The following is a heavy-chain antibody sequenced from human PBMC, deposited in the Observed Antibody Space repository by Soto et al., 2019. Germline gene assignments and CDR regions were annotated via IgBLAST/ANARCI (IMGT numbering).Heavy chain of an antibody. V-gene: IGHV3-23*01. Sequence: GGSLRLSCAASGFTFSSYAMSWVRQAPGKGLEWVSAISGSGGSTYYADSVKGRFTISRDNSKNTLYLQMNSLRAEDTAVYYCAKDFHLHLGETLGYWGQGTLVTVSS. CDR3: AKDFHLHLGETLGY. J-gene: IGHJ4*02. CDR2: ISGSGGST. D-gene: IGHD3-16*01. CDR1: GFTFSSYA.